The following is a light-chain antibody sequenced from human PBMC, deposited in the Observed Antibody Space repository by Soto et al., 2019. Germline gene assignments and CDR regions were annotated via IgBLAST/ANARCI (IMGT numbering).Light chain of an antibody. V-gene: IGKV3D-15*01. CDR2: GAS. CDR3: QKYNSAPLT. J-gene: IGKJ4*01. CDR1: QSVARN. Sequence: EIMMTQSPGTLSVSPGDTATLSCRASQSVARNVAWYQQKPGQAPRLLIYGASNRATGIPDRFSGSGSGTDFTLTISSLQPEDVAAYYCQKYNSAPLTFGGGTKVDI.